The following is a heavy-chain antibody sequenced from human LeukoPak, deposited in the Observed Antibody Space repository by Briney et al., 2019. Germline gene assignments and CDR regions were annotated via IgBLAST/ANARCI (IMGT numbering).Heavy chain of an antibody. V-gene: IGHV3-74*01. J-gene: IGHJ3*02. CDR1: GFTFSSYW. D-gene: IGHD6-6*01. Sequence: GGSLRLSCAASGFTFSSYWMHWVRQAPGKGLVWVSRISTDGSSTNSADSVKGRLTISRDNARNTLYLQMNSLRAEDTAVYYCVREYSSSSGRAFDIWGQGTMVTVSP. CDR2: ISTDGSST. CDR3: VREYSSSSGRAFDI.